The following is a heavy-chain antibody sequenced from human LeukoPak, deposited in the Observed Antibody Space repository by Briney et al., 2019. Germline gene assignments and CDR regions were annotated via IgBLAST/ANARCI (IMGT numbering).Heavy chain of an antibody. CDR1: GGSISSSSYY. Sequence: SETLSLTXTVSGGSISSSSYYWGWIRQPPGKGLQWIGSIYYSGSTYYNPSLKSRVTISVDTSKNQFSLKLSSVTAADTAVYYCARRGGDYWGQGTLVTVSS. CDR3: ARRGGDY. CDR2: IYYSGST. V-gene: IGHV4-39*01. D-gene: IGHD3-16*01. J-gene: IGHJ4*02.